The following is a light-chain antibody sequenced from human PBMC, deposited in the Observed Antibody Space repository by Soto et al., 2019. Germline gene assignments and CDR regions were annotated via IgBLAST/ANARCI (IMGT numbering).Light chain of an antibody. CDR2: DVS. J-gene: IGLJ2*01. CDR3: SSYTSSSTLDV. CDR1: SSDVGGYNY. Sequence: QSVLTQPASVSGSPGQSITISCTGTSSDVGGYNYVSWYQQHPGKAPKLMIYDVSNRPSGVSNRFSGSKSGNTASLIISGLQAEDEADYYCSSYTSSSTLDVFGGGTKLTVL. V-gene: IGLV2-14*01.